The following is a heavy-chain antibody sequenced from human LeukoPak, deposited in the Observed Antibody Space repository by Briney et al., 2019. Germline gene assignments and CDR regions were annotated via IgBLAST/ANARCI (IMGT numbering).Heavy chain of an antibody. Sequence: ASVKVSCKASGYTFTSYYMHWVRQAPGQGLEWMGIINPSGGSTSYAQKFQGRVTMTRDTSTSTVYMELSSLRSEDTAVYYCARDGSYYYGSGSYYKSGYFDYWGQGTLDTVSS. CDR2: INPSGGST. J-gene: IGHJ4*02. CDR1: GYTFTSYY. V-gene: IGHV1-46*01. CDR3: ARDGSYYYGSGSYYKSGYFDY. D-gene: IGHD3-10*01.